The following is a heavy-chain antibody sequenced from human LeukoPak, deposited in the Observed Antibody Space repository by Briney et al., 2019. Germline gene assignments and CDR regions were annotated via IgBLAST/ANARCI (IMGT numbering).Heavy chain of an antibody. CDR1: GFTLSSYA. D-gene: IGHD2-15*01. V-gene: IGHV3-23*01. CDR3: AKAPVTTCSGAYCYPFDY. Sequence: GGSLRLSCAASGFTLSSYAMSWVRQGPGKGLEWVSAISVSGKTYHADSVKGRFTISRDSSKNTLHLQMNSLRAGDAAVYYCAKAPVTTCSGAYCYPFDYWSQGTLVTVSS. CDR2: ISVSGKT. J-gene: IGHJ4*02.